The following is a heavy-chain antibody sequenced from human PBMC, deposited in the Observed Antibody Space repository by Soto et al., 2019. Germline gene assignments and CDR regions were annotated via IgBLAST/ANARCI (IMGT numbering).Heavy chain of an antibody. CDR2: IYWNDDK. D-gene: IGHD6-19*01. CDR1: GFSLRTSGVG. J-gene: IGHJ5*02. Sequence: QITLKESGPTLVKPTQTLTLTCIFSGFSLRTSGVGVGWIRQPPGKALEWLGFIYWNDDKRYSPSLKSRLTITKDTSKNQVVLTMTNMDRVDTATYYCAKSGSSGWYGWFDPWGQGTLVTVSS. CDR3: AKSGSSGWYGWFDP. V-gene: IGHV2-5*01.